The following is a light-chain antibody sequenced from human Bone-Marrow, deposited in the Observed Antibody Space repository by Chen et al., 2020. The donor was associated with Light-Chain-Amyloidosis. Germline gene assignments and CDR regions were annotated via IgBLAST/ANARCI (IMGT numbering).Light chain of an antibody. CDR3: QVWDRSSDRPV. J-gene: IGLJ3*02. CDR1: NSGSTS. Sequence: SYVLTQPSSVSVSPGQTATIACGGNNSGSTSVHWYQQTPGQAPLLVVYDDSDRPSGIPERLSGSNAGNTATLTISRFEAGDEAEYYCQVWDRSSDRPVFGGGTKLTVL. V-gene: IGLV3-21*02. CDR2: DDS.